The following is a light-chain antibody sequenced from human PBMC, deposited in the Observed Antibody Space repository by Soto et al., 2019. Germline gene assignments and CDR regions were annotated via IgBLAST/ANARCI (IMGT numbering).Light chain of an antibody. J-gene: IGKJ1*01. V-gene: IGKV1-5*03. Sequence: DIQMTQSPSTLSASVGDIVTITCRASQSISWLAWYQQRPGKAPKLLIYEASIFESGVPSRFSGSGSATEFTLTISSLQPDDFATYYCQQYNNYWTFGQGTKVDI. CDR3: QQYNNYWT. CDR1: QSISW. CDR2: EAS.